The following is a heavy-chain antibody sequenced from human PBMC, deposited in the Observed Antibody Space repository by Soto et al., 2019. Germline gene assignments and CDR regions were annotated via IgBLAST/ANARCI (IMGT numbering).Heavy chain of an antibody. CDR2: INPNSGGT. Sequence: SXKVSCKASGYTXIGYYSDLVRQAPGQGLEWMGWINPNSGGTNYAQRFQGWVTMTRDRSISTAYMELSRLKSYDTAVYYCARVGGGLASLGYYGMDVWGQGTTGTVSS. D-gene: IGHD3-10*01. J-gene: IGHJ6*02. V-gene: IGHV1-2*04. CDR3: ARVGGGLASLGYYGMDV. CDR1: GYTXIGYY.